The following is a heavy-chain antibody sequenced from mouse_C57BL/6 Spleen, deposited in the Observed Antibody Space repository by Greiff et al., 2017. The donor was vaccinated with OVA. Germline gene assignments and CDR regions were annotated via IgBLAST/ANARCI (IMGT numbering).Heavy chain of an antibody. D-gene: IGHD4-1*01. CDR1: GYTFTSYW. CDR2: IDPSDSYT. J-gene: IGHJ2*01. Sequence: QVQLQQPGAELVKPGASVKLSCKASGYTFTSYWMQWVKQRPGQGLEWIGEIDPSDSYTNYNQKFKGKATLTVDTSSSTAYMQLSSLTSGDSAVYYWARPELGLNYFDYWGQGTTLTVSS. CDR3: ARPELGLNYFDY. V-gene: IGHV1-50*01.